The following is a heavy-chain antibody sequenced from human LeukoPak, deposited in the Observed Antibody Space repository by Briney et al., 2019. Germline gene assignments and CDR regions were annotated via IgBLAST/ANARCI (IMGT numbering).Heavy chain of an antibody. V-gene: IGHV4-39*07. Sequence: PSETLSLTCIVSGGSISSSSDYWGWIRQPPGKGLEGIGSILYSGSTYYNPSLKSRVTISVDTSKNQFSLKLSSVTAADTAVYYCARDNGGSGSCRVDYWGQGTLVTVSS. CDR1: GGSISSSSDY. D-gene: IGHD3-10*01. CDR2: ILYSGST. CDR3: ARDNGGSGSCRVDY. J-gene: IGHJ4*02.